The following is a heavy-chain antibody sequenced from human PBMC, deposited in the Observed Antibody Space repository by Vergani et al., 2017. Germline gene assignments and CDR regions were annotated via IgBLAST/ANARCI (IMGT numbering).Heavy chain of an antibody. Sequence: VQLVESGGGLVQPGGSLRLSCAASGFTFSSYAMHWVRQAPGKGLEWVAAISYDGSNKYYADSVKGRFTISRDNSKNTLYLQMNSLRAEDTAVYYCARDSYYGSGRGYFDYWGQGTLVTVSS. J-gene: IGHJ4*02. CDR2: ISYDGSNK. D-gene: IGHD3-10*01. CDR3: ARDSYYGSGRGYFDY. V-gene: IGHV3-30-3*01. CDR1: GFTFSSYA.